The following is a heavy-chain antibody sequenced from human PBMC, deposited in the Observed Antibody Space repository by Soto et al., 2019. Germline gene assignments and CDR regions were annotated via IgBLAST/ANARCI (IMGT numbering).Heavy chain of an antibody. Sequence: QVQLVESGGGVVQPGRSLRLSCAASGFTFSSCAMHWVRQAPGKGLEWVAVISYDGSNKYYADSVKGRFTISRDNSKNTLYLQMNSLRAEDTAVYYCARDGEDIVVVVAATHIDYWGQGTLVTVSS. CDR2: ISYDGSNK. J-gene: IGHJ4*02. D-gene: IGHD2-15*01. CDR1: GFTFSSCA. CDR3: ARDGEDIVVVVAATHIDY. V-gene: IGHV3-30-3*01.